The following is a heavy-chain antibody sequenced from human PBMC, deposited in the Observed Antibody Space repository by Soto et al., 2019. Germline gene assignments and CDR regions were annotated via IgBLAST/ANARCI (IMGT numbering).Heavy chain of an antibody. CDR3: AKDALLWFGELIPASY. D-gene: IGHD3-10*01. CDR2: ISGSGGST. Sequence: GGSLRLSCAASGFTFSSYAMSWVRQAPGKGLEWVSAISGSGGSTYYADSVKGRFTISRDNSKNTLYLQMNSLRAEDTAVYYCAKDALLWFGELIPASYWGQGTLVTVSS. V-gene: IGHV3-23*01. CDR1: GFTFSSYA. J-gene: IGHJ4*02.